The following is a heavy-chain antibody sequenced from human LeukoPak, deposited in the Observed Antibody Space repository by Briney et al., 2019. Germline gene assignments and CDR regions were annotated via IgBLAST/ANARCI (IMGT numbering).Heavy chain of an antibody. Sequence: GRSLRLSCAASGFTFGSYGMHWVRQAPGKGLEWVAVISYDGSNKYYADSVKGRFTISRDNSKNTLYLQMNSLRAEDTAVYYCAKDQAYSGYDSGYWGQGTLVTVSS. V-gene: IGHV3-30*18. D-gene: IGHD5-12*01. J-gene: IGHJ4*02. CDR1: GFTFGSYG. CDR2: ISYDGSNK. CDR3: AKDQAYSGYDSGY.